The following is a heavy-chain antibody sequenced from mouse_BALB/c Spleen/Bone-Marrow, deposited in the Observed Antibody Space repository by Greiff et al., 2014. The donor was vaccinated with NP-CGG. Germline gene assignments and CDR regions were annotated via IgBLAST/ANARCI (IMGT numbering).Heavy chain of an antibody. CDR2: ISNLAYSI. Sequence: EVQVVESGGGLVQPGGSRKLSCAASGFTFSDYGMAWVRQAPGKGPEWVAFISNLAYSIYYADTVTGRFTISREYAKNTLYLEMSSLRSEDTAMYYCAREGGAMDYWGQGTSVTVSS. CDR1: GFTFSDYG. J-gene: IGHJ4*01. CDR3: AREGGAMDY. V-gene: IGHV5-15*02.